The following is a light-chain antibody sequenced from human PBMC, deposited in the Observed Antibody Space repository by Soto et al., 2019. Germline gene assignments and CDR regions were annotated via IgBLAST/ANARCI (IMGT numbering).Light chain of an antibody. CDR3: QQYNNWPYT. Sequence: EIVMTQSPATLSVSPGERDTLSCRASQSVSSNLAWYQQKPGQPPRLLIYGASTRATGIPARFSGSGSGTEFTLTISSLQSEDFAVYYCQQYNNWPYTFGQGTKLEIK. CDR2: GAS. V-gene: IGKV3-15*01. J-gene: IGKJ2*01. CDR1: QSVSSN.